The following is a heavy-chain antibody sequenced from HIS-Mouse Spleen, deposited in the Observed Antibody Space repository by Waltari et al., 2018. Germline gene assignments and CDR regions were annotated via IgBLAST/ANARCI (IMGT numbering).Heavy chain of an antibody. V-gene: IGHV3-15*01. Sequence: EVQLVESGGGLVKPGGSLRLSCAASGFTFSNAWMSWVRQAPGKGLEWVGRIKSKTDGGTTDYAAPVKGRFTISRDDSKNTLYLQMNSLKTEDTAVYYCTTDFGSGWPFDYWGQGTLVTVSS. J-gene: IGHJ4*02. CDR2: IKSKTDGGTT. CDR1: GFTFSNAW. CDR3: TTDFGSGWPFDY. D-gene: IGHD6-19*01.